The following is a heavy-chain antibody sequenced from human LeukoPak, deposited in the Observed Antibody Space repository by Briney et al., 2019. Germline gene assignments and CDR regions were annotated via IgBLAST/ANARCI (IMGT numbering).Heavy chain of an antibody. Sequence: ASVKVSCRASGYTFTGYFVHWVRQAPGQGLQWMGWINPNTGGTNYAQKFQGRVTMTRDTSISTAYMELSRLRSDDTAVYYCASGDYGDPPLNYWGQGTLVTVSS. CDR3: ASGDYGDPPLNY. CDR2: INPNTGGT. J-gene: IGHJ4*02. V-gene: IGHV1-2*02. D-gene: IGHD4/OR15-4a*01. CDR1: GYTFTGYF.